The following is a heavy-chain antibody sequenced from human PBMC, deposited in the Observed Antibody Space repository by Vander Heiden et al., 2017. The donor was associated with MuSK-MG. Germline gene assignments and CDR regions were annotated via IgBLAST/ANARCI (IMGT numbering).Heavy chain of an antibody. Sequence: QVQLQESGPGLVKPSQTLSLTCTVSGGSIRRGGYYWSWIRQHSGKGLEWIGYIHYTGSTYYNPSLESRVTMSVDTSKNQFSLKLSSVTAADTAVYYCARADLAAASVKGWFDPWGQGTLVTVSS. CDR3: ARADLAAASVKGWFDP. J-gene: IGHJ5*02. D-gene: IGHD6-13*01. CDR2: IHYTGST. V-gene: IGHV4-31*03. CDR1: GGSIRRGGYY.